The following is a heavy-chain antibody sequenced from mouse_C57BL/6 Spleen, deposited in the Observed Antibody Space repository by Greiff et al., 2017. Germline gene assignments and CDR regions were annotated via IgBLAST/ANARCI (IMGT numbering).Heavy chain of an antibody. D-gene: IGHD2-5*01. V-gene: IGHV5-4*01. CDR2: ISDGGSYT. CDR3: AREGYSNYLYYFDY. CDR1: GFTFSSYA. Sequence: EVHLVESGGGLVKPGGSLKLSCAASGFTFSSYAMSWVRQTPEKRLEWVATISDGGSYTYYPDNVKGRFTISRDNAKNNLYLQMSHLKSEDTAMYYCAREGYSNYLYYFDYWGQGTTLTVSS. J-gene: IGHJ2*01.